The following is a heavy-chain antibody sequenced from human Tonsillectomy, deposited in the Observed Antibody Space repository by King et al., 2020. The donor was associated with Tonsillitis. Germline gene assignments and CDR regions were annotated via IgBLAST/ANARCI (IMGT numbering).Heavy chain of an antibody. V-gene: IGHV3-7*01. J-gene: IGHJ4*02. Sequence: VQLVESGGGLVQPGGSLRLSCAVSGFTFRRYWMSWVRQALGKGVDGVANQKEEGSDKHYVDSVKGLFTISRDNAKNSLFLQMNSLRAEDTAVYYCATEGGRSGSGYWGQGTLVTVSS. D-gene: IGHD3-10*01. CDR3: ATEGGRSGSGY. CDR1: GFTFRRYW. CDR2: QKEEGSDK.